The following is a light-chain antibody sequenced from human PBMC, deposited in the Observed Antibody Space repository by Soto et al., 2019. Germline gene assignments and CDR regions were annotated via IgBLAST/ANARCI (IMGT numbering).Light chain of an antibody. V-gene: IGLV2-14*03. CDR1: SSDVGGYDS. J-gene: IGLJ1*01. CDR3: SSYTNSSPVFV. Sequence: QSALTQPASVSGSPGQSITISCSGTSSDVGGYDSVSWYQQHPGKAPKLMIYDVNNRPSGVSNRFSGSKSGSTASLTISGLQAEDEADYYCSSYTNSSPVFVFGTGTQVTVL. CDR2: DVN.